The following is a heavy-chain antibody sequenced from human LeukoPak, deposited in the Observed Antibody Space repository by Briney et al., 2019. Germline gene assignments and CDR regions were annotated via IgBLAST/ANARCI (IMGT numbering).Heavy chain of an antibody. CDR3: ARKDGGRDGMDV. J-gene: IGHJ6*02. CDR2: LNPNTLVT. D-gene: IGHD4-23*01. Sequence: ASVEVSCRASGYTFTDYYMHWVRQAPGQGLEWMGWLNPNTLVTKYAQHFQGRVSMTWDTSISTGYMDLHSLTSDDTAVYYCARKDGGRDGMDVWGQGTTVTVSS. V-gene: IGHV1-2*02. CDR1: GYTFTDYY.